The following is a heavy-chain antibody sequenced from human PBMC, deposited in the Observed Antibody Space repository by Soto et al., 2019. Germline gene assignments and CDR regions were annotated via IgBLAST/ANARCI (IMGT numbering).Heavy chain of an antibody. J-gene: IGHJ6*03. CDR3: AKDGAFIGGQSSMGYYYYMDV. V-gene: IGHV3-30*18. D-gene: IGHD2-2*01. Sequence: GGSRRLSCAASGFTFSSYGMHWVRQAPGKGLEWVAVISYDGSNKYYADSVKGRFTISRDNSKNTLYLQMNSLRAEDTAVYYCAKDGAFIGGQSSMGYYYYMDVWGKGTTVTVSS. CDR1: GFTFSSYG. CDR2: ISYDGSNK.